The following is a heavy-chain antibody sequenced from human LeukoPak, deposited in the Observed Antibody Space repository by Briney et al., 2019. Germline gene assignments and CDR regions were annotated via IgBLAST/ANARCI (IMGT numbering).Heavy chain of an antibody. J-gene: IGHJ4*02. CDR1: GYTFTSYG. CDR2: ISAYNGNT. CDR3: ARDRESSGWYDY. V-gene: IGHV1-18*04. D-gene: IGHD6-19*01. Sequence: ASVKVSCKASGYTFTSYGISWVRQAPEQGLEWMGWISAYNGNTNYAQKLQGRVTMTTDTSTSTAYVELRSLRSDDTAVYYCARDRESSGWYDYWGQGTLVTVSS.